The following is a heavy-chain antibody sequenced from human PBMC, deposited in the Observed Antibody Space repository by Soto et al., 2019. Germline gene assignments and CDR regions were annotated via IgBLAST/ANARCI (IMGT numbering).Heavy chain of an antibody. V-gene: IGHV3-23*01. CDR3: AKVWERTVITRNYFYGKVV. D-gene: IGHD4-17*01. J-gene: IGHJ6*02. CDR2: RSGSGGST. CDR1: GLTFRPYC. Sequence: GGSLRHSYTGSGLTFRPYCKSWVRLAPGKELEWVSIRSGSGGSTYYADSVKGRFTISRDNSKNTLYLQMNSLRAENTAVYYCAKVWERTVITRNYFYGKVVWGRATTFTVFS.